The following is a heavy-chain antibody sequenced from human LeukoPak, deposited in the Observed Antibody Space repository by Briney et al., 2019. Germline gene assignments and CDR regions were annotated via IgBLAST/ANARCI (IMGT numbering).Heavy chain of an antibody. D-gene: IGHD6-13*01. V-gene: IGHV4-34*01. Sequence: SETLSLTCAVYGGSLSDYYWTWIRQPPGKGLEWIGEIDRSESTNYNPSLKSRVTISVDTSKNQFSLKLSSVTAADTAVYYCARGRGIAAARGVRPWGQGTLVTVSS. CDR1: GGSLSDYY. CDR3: ARGRGIAAARGVRP. J-gene: IGHJ5*02. CDR2: IDRSEST.